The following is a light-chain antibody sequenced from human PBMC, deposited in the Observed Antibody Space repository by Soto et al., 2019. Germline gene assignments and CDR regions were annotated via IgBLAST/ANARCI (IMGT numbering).Light chain of an antibody. CDR3: QQYNTYSPERT. J-gene: IGKJ1*01. Sequence: DIQMTQSPSTLSAFVGDRVTITCRASQSIGRWLAWYQQKPGKAPKLLIYDASSSESGVPSSFSGSGSGTEFTLTISSMQPDDIETYDSQQYNTYSPERTFGQGTKVEVK. CDR2: DAS. CDR1: QSIGRW. V-gene: IGKV1-5*01.